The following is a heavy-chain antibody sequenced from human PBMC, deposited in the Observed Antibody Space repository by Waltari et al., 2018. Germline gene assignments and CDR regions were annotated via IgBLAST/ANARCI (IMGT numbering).Heavy chain of an antibody. V-gene: IGHV4-39*01. CDR1: GGSISNNNYY. J-gene: IGHJ5*02. D-gene: IGHD3-3*01. CDR2: IYYSWST. CDR3: ARHLRFTAWFDP. Sequence: QLQLHASGPGLVKPSETLSLTCNVSGGSISNNNYYWAWIRQPPGKGLEWIGSIYYSWSTYYNPFLKSRLTISVDTSKNQFSLKLNSVTAADSAVYYCARHLRFTAWFDPWGQGTLVTVSS.